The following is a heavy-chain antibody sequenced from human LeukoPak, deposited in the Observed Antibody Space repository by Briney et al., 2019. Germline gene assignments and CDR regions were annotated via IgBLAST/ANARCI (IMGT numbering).Heavy chain of an antibody. CDR1: GYTFTSYY. CDR3: ARGSPNWVGATSHFDY. CDR2: INPSGGST. D-gene: IGHD1-26*01. J-gene: IGHJ4*02. V-gene: IGHV1-46*01. Sequence: GASVKVSCKASGYTFTSYYMHWVRQAPGQGLEWMGIINPSGGSTSYAQKFQGRVTMTRDTSTSTVYMGLSSLRSEDTAVYYCARGSPNWVGATSHFDYWGQGTLVTVSS.